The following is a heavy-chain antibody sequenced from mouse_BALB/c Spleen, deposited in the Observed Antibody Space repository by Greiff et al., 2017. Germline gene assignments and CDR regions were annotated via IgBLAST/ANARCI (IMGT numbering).Heavy chain of an antibody. CDR1: GFTFSSYG. V-gene: IGHV5-6*01. CDR2: ISSGGSYT. Sequence: EVQGVESGGDLVKPGGSLKLSCAASGFTFSSYGMSWVRQTPDKRLEWVATISSGGSYTYYPDSVKGRFTISRDNAKNTLYLQMSSLKSEDTAMYYCARYGNYRAWFAYWGQGTLVTVSA. J-gene: IGHJ3*01. CDR3: ARYGNYRAWFAY. D-gene: IGHD2-1*01.